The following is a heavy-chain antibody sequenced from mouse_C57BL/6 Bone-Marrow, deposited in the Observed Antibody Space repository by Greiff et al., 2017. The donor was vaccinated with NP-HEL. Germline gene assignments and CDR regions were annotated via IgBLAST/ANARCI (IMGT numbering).Heavy chain of an antibody. V-gene: IGHV5-17*01. D-gene: IGHD1-1*01. Sequence: EVMLVESGGGLVKPGGSLKLSCAASGFTFSDYGMHWVRQAPEKGLEWVAYISSGSSTIYYADTVKGRFTISRDNAKNTLFLQMTSLRADDTAMYYCATRITTVVAWYFDVWGTGTTVTVSS. J-gene: IGHJ1*03. CDR1: GFTFSDYG. CDR3: ATRITTVVAWYFDV. CDR2: ISSGSSTI.